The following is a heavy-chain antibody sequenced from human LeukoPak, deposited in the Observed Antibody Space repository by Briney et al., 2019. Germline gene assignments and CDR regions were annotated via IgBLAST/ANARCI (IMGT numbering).Heavy chain of an antibody. D-gene: IGHD6-19*01. V-gene: IGHV1-18*01. CDR3: ARDTNRCSGCPYYYYGMDV. CDR1: GYTFTSYG. J-gene: IGHJ6*02. CDR2: ISAYNGNT. Sequence: GASVKVSCKASGYTFTSYGIGWVRQAPGQGLEWMGWISAYNGNTNYAQKLQGRVTMTTDTSTSTAYMELRSLRSDDTAVYYCARDTNRCSGCPYYYYGMDVWGQGTTVTVSS.